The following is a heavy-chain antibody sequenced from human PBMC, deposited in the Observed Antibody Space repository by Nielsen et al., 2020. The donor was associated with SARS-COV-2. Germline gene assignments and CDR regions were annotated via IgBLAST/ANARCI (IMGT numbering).Heavy chain of an antibody. CDR2: ISSSGSTI. V-gene: IGHV3-11*01. CDR3: ARRYNFADY. CDR1: GFTFSDFY. D-gene: IGHD1-1*01. Sequence: GESLKISCAASGFTFSDFYMSWIRQAPGKGLEWLSYISSSGSTIYYADSVKGRFTISRDNAENSLYLQLNSLRAEDTAVYCCARRYNFADYWGRGTLVTVSS. J-gene: IGHJ4*02.